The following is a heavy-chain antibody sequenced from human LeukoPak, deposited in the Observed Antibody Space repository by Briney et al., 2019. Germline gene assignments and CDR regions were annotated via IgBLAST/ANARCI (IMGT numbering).Heavy chain of an antibody. CDR1: GYSFTSYW. Sequence: GESLKISCKGSGYSFTSYWIGWVRQMPGKGLEWIGIIYPGDSDTRYSPSFQGQVTISADKTISTAYLQWSSLKASDTAMYYCARLRGYYDSSGTLDYWGQGTLVTVSS. CDR3: ARLRGYYDSSGTLDY. D-gene: IGHD3-22*01. V-gene: IGHV5-51*01. CDR2: IYPGDSDT. J-gene: IGHJ4*02.